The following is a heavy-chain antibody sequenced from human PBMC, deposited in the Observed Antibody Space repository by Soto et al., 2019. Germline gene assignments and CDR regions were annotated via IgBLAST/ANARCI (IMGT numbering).Heavy chain of an antibody. Sequence: GGSLRLSCAASGFTFSSYGMHWVRQAPGKGLEWVAVISYDGSNKYYADSVKGRFTISRDNSKNTLYLQMNSLRAEDTAVYYCAKDMAVATKAPLFFGGQGTLVTVSS. CDR3: AKDMAVATKAPLFF. CDR1: GFTFSSYG. J-gene: IGHJ4*02. V-gene: IGHV3-30*18. CDR2: ISYDGSNK. D-gene: IGHD5-12*01.